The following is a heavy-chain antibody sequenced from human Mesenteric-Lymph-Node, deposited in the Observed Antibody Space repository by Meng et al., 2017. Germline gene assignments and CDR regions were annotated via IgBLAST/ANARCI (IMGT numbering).Heavy chain of an antibody. CDR2: INPGDSDP. CDR1: GYKFNTFW. D-gene: IGHD2/OR15-2a*01. J-gene: IGHJ4*02. CDR3: AGRPPDVAYYDTSTFE. V-gene: IGHV5-51*01. Sequence: GESPKISRQGSGYKFNTFWIGWVRPMPGEGLEWMGLINPGDSDPQYSPSFQGQVTISADKSNTTVYLQWSNLKASDTAMNSCAGRPPDVAYYDTSTFEWGQGTPVTVSS.